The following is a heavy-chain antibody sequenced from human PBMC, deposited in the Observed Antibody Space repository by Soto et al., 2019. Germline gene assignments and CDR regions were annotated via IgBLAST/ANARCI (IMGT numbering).Heavy chain of an antibody. CDR3: AKALWFGESHDAFDI. D-gene: IGHD3-10*01. CDR1: GYNYSSFW. J-gene: IGHJ3*02. Sequence: ESLTISCKGSGYNYSSFWFGWARQMHGKGLEWMGIIYPGDSDTGYSPSLQGQVTISADKSITTAYLQWSSLKASDTAMYYCAKALWFGESHDAFDIWGQGTMVTVSS. V-gene: IGHV5-51*01. CDR2: IYPGDSDT.